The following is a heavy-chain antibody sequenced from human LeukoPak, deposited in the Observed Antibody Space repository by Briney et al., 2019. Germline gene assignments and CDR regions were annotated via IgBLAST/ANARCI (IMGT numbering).Heavy chain of an antibody. V-gene: IGHV1-2*02. J-gene: IGHJ4*02. CDR1: GYTFTSYG. D-gene: IGHD2-15*01. CDR3: ARDRGSIVVVVAAIDY. Sequence: ASVKVSCKASGYTFTSYGITWVRQAPGQGLEWMGWINPNSGGTNYAQKFQGRVTMTRDTSISTAYMELSRLRSDDTAVYYCARDRGSIVVVVAAIDYWGQGTLVTVSS. CDR2: INPNSGGT.